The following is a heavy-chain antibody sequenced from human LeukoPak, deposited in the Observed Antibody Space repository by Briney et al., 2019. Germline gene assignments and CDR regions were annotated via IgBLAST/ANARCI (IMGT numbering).Heavy chain of an antibody. CDR2: IYPGDSDT. J-gene: IGHJ4*02. CDR1: GYSFTSYW. Sequence: RGESLKISCKGSGYSFTSYWIGWVRQMPGKGLEWMGIIYPGDSDTRYSPSFQGQVTISADKSISTAYLQWSSLKASDTAMYYCARIPKRWLQSGASDYWGQGTLVTVSS. CDR3: ARIPKRWLQSGASDY. D-gene: IGHD5-24*01. V-gene: IGHV5-51*01.